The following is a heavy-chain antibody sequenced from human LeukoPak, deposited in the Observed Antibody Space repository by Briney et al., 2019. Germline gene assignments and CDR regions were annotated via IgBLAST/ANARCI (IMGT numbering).Heavy chain of an antibody. J-gene: IGHJ4*02. CDR2: ISGSGGST. CDR1: GNYW. Sequence: GGSLRLSCAASGNYWMHWVRQAPGKGLEWVSAISGSGGSTYYADSVKGRFTISRDNSKNTLYLQMNSLRAEDTAVYYCAKPPYDYVWGSYRYERAYFDYWGQGTLVTVSS. V-gene: IGHV3-23*01. CDR3: AKPPYDYVWGSYRYERAYFDY. D-gene: IGHD3-16*02.